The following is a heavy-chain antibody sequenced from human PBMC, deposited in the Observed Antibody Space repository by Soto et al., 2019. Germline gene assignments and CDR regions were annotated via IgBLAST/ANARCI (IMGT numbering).Heavy chain of an antibody. CDR3: ATAPLGYLGYCSSTSCFDFDY. Sequence: ASVKVSCTVSGYTLTELSMHWVRQAPGKGLEWMGGFDPEDGETIYAQKFQGRVTMTEDTSTDTAYMELSSLRSEDTAVYYCATAPLGYLGYCSSTSCFDFDYWGQGTLVTVSS. V-gene: IGHV1-24*01. CDR1: GYTLTELS. D-gene: IGHD2-2*01. J-gene: IGHJ4*02. CDR2: FDPEDGET.